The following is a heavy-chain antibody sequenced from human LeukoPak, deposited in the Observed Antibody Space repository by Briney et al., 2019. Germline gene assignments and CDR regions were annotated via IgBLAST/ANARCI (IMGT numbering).Heavy chain of an antibody. D-gene: IGHD1-7*01. CDR3: ARVANWNYVAAFDI. CDR1: GGSISSSSYY. J-gene: IGHJ3*02. CDR2: IYYSGST. V-gene: IGHV4-39*01. Sequence: SETLSLTCTVSGGSISSSSYYWGWIRQPPGKGLEWIGSIYYSGSTYYNPSLKSRFTISVDTSKNQFSLKLSSVTAADTAVYYCARVANWNYVAAFDIWGQGTMVTVSS.